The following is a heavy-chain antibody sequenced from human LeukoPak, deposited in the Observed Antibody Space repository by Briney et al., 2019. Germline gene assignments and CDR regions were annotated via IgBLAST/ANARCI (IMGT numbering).Heavy chain of an antibody. CDR1: GGSISSSSYY. CDR3: ASRASSSWYGTDY. J-gene: IGHJ4*02. Sequence: PSETLSLTCTVSGGSISSSSYYWGWIRQPPGKGLEWIGSIYYSGSTYYSPSLKSRLTISVYTSKNQFSLKLSSVTAADTAVYYCASRASSSWYGTDYWGQGTLVTVSS. V-gene: IGHV4-39*01. D-gene: IGHD6-13*01. CDR2: IYYSGST.